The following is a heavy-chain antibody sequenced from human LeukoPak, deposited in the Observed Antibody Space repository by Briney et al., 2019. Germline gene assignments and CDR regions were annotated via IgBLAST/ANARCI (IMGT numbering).Heavy chain of an antibody. CDR3: ARGMGDSYGPVDFDY. J-gene: IGHJ4*02. D-gene: IGHD5-18*01. CDR2: INPSGGST. V-gene: IGHV1-46*01. CDR1: GYTFTSYY. Sequence: ASVKVSCKASGYTFTSYYMHWVRQAPGQGLEWMGIINPSGGSTSYAQKFQGRVTMTRVTSTSTVYMELSSLRSEDTAVYYCARGMGDSYGPVDFDYWGQGTLVTVSS.